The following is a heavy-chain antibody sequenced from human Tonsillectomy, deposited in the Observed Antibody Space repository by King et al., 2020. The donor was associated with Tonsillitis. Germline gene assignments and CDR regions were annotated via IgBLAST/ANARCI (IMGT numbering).Heavy chain of an antibody. Sequence: VQLVESGGGLVKPGGSLRLSCAASGFAFSSYSINWVRQAPGKGLEWVSSISSSSSYIYYADSMKARFSISSDNAKNSLYLQMNSLRAEDTAVYYCATLFGLQGAWGQGTLVTVSS. CDR3: ATLFGLQGA. CDR2: ISSSSSYI. CDR1: GFAFSSYS. D-gene: IGHD4-11*01. J-gene: IGHJ4*02. V-gene: IGHV3-21*01.